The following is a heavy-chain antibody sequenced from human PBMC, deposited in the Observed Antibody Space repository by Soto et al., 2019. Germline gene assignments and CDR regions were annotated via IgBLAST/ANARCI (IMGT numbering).Heavy chain of an antibody. CDR2: ISGSGGST. V-gene: IGHV3-23*01. CDR3: AREPNYFDY. Sequence: GGSLRLSCAASGFTFSSYAVTWVRQAPGKGLEWVSVISGSGGSTYYADSVKGRFTISRDNSKNTLYLQMNSLRADDKAVYYCAREPNYFDYWGQGTLVNVSS. CDR1: GFTFSSYA. J-gene: IGHJ4*02.